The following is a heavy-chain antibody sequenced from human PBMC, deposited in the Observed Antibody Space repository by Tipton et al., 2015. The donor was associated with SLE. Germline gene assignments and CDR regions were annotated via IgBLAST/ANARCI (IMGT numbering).Heavy chain of an antibody. D-gene: IGHD3-22*01. Sequence: LRLSCTVSGGSISSGGYYWSWIRQPPGKGLEWIGEINHSGSTNYNPSLKSRVTISVDTSKNQFSLKLSSVTAADTAVYYCARDNDSSGYTLWYFDLWGRGTLVTVSS. J-gene: IGHJ2*01. CDR2: INHSGST. CDR3: ARDNDSSGYTLWYFDL. CDR1: GGSISSGGYY. V-gene: IGHV4-39*07.